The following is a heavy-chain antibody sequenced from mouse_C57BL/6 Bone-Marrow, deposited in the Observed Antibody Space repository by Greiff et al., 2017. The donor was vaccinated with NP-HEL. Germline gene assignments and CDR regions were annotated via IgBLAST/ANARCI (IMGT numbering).Heavy chain of an antibody. CDR3: ARSSLYDVYWYFDV. Sequence: QVQLQQSGAELARPGASVKLSCKASGYTFTSYGISWVKQRTGQGLEWIGEIYPRSGNTYYNEKFKGKATLTADKSSSTAYLELRSLTSEDSAVYFGARSSLYDVYWYFDVWGTGTTGTVSS. D-gene: IGHD2-3*01. CDR1: GYTFTSYG. V-gene: IGHV1-81*01. CDR2: IYPRSGNT. J-gene: IGHJ1*03.